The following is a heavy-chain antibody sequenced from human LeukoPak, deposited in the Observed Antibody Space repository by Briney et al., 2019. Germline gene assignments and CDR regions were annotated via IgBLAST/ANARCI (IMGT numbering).Heavy chain of an antibody. CDR3: AKDKRGYGSYYMDV. CDR1: GFTSSSYA. J-gene: IGHJ6*03. Sequence: GGSLRLSCAASGFTSSSYAMSWVRQAPGKGLEWVSAISGSGGSTYYADSVKGRFTISRDNSKNTLYLQMNSLRAEDTAVYYCAKDKRGYGSYYMDVWGKGTTVTVSS. V-gene: IGHV3-23*01. D-gene: IGHD1-26*01. CDR2: ISGSGGST.